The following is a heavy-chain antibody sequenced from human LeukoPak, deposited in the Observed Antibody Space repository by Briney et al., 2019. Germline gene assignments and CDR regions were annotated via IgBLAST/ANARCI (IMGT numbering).Heavy chain of an antibody. CDR2: IYYSGST. D-gene: IGHD2-2*01. Sequence: PSETLSLTCTVSGGSISSSSHYRGWIRQPPGKGLEWIGSIYYSGSTYYNPSLKSRVTISVDTSKNQFSLKLSSVTAADTAVYYCARPQGYQLLDFEYWGQGTLVTVSS. J-gene: IGHJ4*02. CDR1: GGSISSSSHY. CDR3: ARPQGYQLLDFEY. V-gene: IGHV4-39*01.